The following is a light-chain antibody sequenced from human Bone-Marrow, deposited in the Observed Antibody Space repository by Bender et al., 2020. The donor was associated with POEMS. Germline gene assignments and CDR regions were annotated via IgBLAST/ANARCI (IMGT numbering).Light chain of an antibody. CDR3: QVWDASSDHVV. J-gene: IGLJ2*01. CDR2: DDS. V-gene: IGLV3-21*03. Sequence: YVLTQPPSVSVAPGKTARIPCSGTNSGNQRVHWYHHKPGQAPVLVVFDDSDRPSGIPERFSGSKSGNTATLTINRVEDGDEADYYCQVWDASSDHVVFGGGTKLTVL. CDR1: NSGNQR.